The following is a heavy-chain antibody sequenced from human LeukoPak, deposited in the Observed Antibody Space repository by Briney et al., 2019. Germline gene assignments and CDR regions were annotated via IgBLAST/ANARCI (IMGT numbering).Heavy chain of an antibody. Sequence: GGSLRLSCAASGFTFDDYAMHWVRQGPGKGLEWVSGISWNSGSIGYADSVKGRFTIFRDNAKNSLYLQMNSLRAEDTALYYCAKDTGWEQQLPLDYWGQGTLVTVSS. J-gene: IGHJ4*02. D-gene: IGHD6-13*01. CDR2: ISWNSGSI. CDR3: AKDTGWEQQLPLDY. V-gene: IGHV3-9*01. CDR1: GFTFDDYA.